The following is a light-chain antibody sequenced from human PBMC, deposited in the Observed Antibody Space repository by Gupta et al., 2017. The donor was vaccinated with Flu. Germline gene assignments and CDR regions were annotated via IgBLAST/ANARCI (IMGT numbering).Light chain of an antibody. J-gene: IGLJ3*02. CDR1: SSNIGRNA. CDR2: NNN. Sequence: QSLLTQPPSVSWTPGQRVTIACSGSSSNIGRNAVHWYQQLPGAAPRVLIYNNNQRPSAVPERFTGSKCDTAASMASTGLQAEDEADYFCAAWDDRGSGWVFGGGTKLTVL. V-gene: IGLV1-44*01. CDR3: AAWDDRGSGWV.